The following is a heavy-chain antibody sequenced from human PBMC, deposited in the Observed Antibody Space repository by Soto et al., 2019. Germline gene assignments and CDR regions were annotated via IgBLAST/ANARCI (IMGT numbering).Heavy chain of an antibody. V-gene: IGHV1-69*13. CDR3: AREGGYSSSSVLWYLDL. Sequence: SVKVSCKASGGTFSSYAISWVRQAPGQGLEWMGGIIPIFGTANYAQKFQGRVTITADESTSTAYMELSSLRSEDTAVYYCAREGGYSSSSVLWYLDLWGRGTLVTVSS. CDR2: IIPIFGTA. J-gene: IGHJ2*01. CDR1: GGTFSSYA. D-gene: IGHD6-6*01.